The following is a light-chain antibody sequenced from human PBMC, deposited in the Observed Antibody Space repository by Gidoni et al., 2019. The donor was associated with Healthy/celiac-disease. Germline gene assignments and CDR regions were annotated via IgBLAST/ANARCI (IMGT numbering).Light chain of an antibody. CDR2: QDS. CDR1: QLGDKY. Sequence: SYELTQPPSVSVSPGQTASITCSGAQLGDKYACWYQQKPGQSPVLVIYQDSKRPSGIPARFSGSNSGNTATLTISGTQAMDEADYYCQAWDSSTAVFGGGTKLTVL. J-gene: IGLJ2*01. V-gene: IGLV3-1*01. CDR3: QAWDSSTAV.